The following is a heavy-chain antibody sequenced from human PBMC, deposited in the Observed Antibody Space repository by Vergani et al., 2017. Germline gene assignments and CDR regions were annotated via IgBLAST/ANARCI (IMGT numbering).Heavy chain of an antibody. V-gene: IGHV1-69*01. D-gene: IGHD6-13*01. Sequence: QVQLVQSGAEVKKPGSSVKVSCKASGGTFSSYAISWVRQAPGQGLEWMGGIIPIFGTANYAQKFQGRVTITADESTSPAYMELSSLRSEDTAVYYCARVSLGIAAAEGHPLGPWGQGTLVTVSS. CDR2: IIPIFGTA. CDR1: GGTFSSYA. CDR3: ARVSLGIAAAEGHPLGP. J-gene: IGHJ5*02.